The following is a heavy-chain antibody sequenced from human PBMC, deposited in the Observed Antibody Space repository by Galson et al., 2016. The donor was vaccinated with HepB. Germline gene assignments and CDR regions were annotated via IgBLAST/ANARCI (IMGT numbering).Heavy chain of an antibody. Sequence: PALVKPTQTLTLTCTFSGFSLSANGLCLSWVRQPPGKALEWLALLSWQNDKFYSTSLKPRLTISKDTSKSQVVLTLTNVDPVDTATYFCARNVISSSTWRGAFDLWGPGTTVTVSS. V-gene: IGHV2-70*20. CDR1: GFSLSANGLC. CDR3: ARNVISSSTWRGAFDL. D-gene: IGHD2/OR15-2a*01. J-gene: IGHJ3*01. CDR2: LSWQNDK.